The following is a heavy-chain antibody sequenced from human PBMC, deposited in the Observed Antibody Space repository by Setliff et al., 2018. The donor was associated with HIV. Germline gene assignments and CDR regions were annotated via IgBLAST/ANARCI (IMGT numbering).Heavy chain of an antibody. CDR3: ARSPPRQWLQWELLVGYFDY. Sequence: PSETLSLTCTVSGGSISSYYWSWIRQPPGKGLEWIGYIYYSGSTNYNPSLTSRVTISVETSKNQFSLKLSSVTAADTAVYYCARSPPRQWLQWELLVGYFDYWGQGTLVTVSS. CDR1: GGSISSYY. V-gene: IGHV4-59*08. J-gene: IGHJ4*02. CDR2: IYYSGST. D-gene: IGHD1-26*01.